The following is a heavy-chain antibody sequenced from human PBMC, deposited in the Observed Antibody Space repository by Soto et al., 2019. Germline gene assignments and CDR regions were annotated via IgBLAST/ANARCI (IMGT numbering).Heavy chain of an antibody. J-gene: IGHJ4*02. Sequence: ASVKVSCKASGYTFTSYAMHWVRQAPGQRLEWMGWINAGNGNTKYSQKFQGRVTITRDTSARTAYMELSSLRSEDTAVYYCAREYPGGEMATVPGDYWGQGTLVTVSS. V-gene: IGHV1-3*01. CDR3: AREYPGGEMATVPGDY. D-gene: IGHD4-4*01. CDR1: GYTFTSYA. CDR2: INAGNGNT.